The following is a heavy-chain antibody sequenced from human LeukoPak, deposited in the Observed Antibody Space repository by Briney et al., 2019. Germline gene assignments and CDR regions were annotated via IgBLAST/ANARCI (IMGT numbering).Heavy chain of an antibody. Sequence: GGSLRLSCAASGFTFSSYAMTWVRQAPGKGLEWVSAISGSGGSTYYADSVKGRFTISRDNSKNTLYLQMNSLRAEDTAVYYCAKAPVTTCRGAYCYPFDYWGQGTLVTVSS. J-gene: IGHJ4*02. V-gene: IGHV3-23*01. D-gene: IGHD2-21*01. CDR2: ISGSGGST. CDR1: GFTFSSYA. CDR3: AKAPVTTCRGAYCYPFDY.